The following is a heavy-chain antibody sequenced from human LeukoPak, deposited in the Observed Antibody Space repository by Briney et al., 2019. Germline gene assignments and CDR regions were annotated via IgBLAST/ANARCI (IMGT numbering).Heavy chain of an antibody. J-gene: IGHJ4*02. V-gene: IGHV3-9*01. Sequence: PGRSLRLSCAASGFTFDAYAMHWVRQAPGKGLEWVSGISWNSGNIGYADSLKGRVTISRDNPQNSLYLQMNSLRSEDTALYYCAKAEGGWESLPSDYWGQGTLVTVSS. CDR2: ISWNSGNI. CDR3: AKAEGGWESLPSDY. D-gene: IGHD1-26*01. CDR1: GFTFDAYA.